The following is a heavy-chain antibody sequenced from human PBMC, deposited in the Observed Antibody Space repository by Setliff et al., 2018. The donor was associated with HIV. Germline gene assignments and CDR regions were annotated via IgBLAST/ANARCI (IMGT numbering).Heavy chain of an antibody. CDR1: GFTFRDYW. Sequence: GGSLRLSCATSGFTFRDYWMTWVRQAPGGGLQWVASISPDGSEKSLVDSVMGRFTIARANSKNTLFLQMTSLRPEETAIYYCAKDKSYHDYILGSSVLAYWGQGTLVTVSS. CDR3: AKDKSYHDYILGSSVLAY. J-gene: IGHJ4*02. V-gene: IGHV3-7*01. CDR2: ISPDGSEK. D-gene: IGHD3-16*01.